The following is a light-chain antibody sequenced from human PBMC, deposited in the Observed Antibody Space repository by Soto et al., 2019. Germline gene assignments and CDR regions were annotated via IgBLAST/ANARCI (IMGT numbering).Light chain of an antibody. V-gene: IGKV3-20*01. CDR3: QQYGSFPYT. Sequence: EIVLTQSPGTRSLSPGERASLSCMASQSVSSSSLAWYQQKPGQAPGLLIYDTSTRATGIPDRFGGSGSGTDFTLTISRLEPEDFAVYYCQQYGSFPYTFGQGTKLEI. CDR1: QSVSSSS. J-gene: IGKJ2*01. CDR2: DTS.